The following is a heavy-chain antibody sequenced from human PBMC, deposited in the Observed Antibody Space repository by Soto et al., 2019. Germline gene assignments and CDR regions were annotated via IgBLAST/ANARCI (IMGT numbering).Heavy chain of an antibody. Sequence: GGSLRLSCAASGFTFSSYAMSWVRQAPGKGLEWVSSISGSGGSTYYADSVKGRFSISRDNSKNTLYLQMNSLRAEDTAVYYCTTYRFRGVEKFDYWGQGTLVTVSS. J-gene: IGHJ4*02. V-gene: IGHV3-23*01. D-gene: IGHD3-10*01. CDR2: ISGSGGST. CDR1: GFTFSSYA. CDR3: TTYRFRGVEKFDY.